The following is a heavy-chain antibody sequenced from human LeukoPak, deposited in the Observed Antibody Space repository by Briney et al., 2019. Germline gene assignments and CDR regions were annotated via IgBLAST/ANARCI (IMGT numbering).Heavy chain of an antibody. CDR3: ARAHICSGGSCYSGARRSRGLWFDP. CDR1: GGTFSSYA. D-gene: IGHD2-15*01. J-gene: IGHJ5*02. CDR2: IIPIFGTA. Sequence: ASVKVSCKASGGTFSSYAISWVRQAPGQGLEWMGGIIPIFGTANYAQKFQGRVTITMDESTSTAYMELSSLRSEDTAVYYCARAHICSGGSCYSGARRSRGLWFDPWGQGTLVTVSS. V-gene: IGHV1-69*05.